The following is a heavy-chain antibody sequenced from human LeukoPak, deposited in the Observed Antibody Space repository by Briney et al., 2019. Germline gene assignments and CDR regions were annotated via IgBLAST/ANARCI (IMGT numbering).Heavy chain of an antibody. CDR1: GGTFSSYA. J-gene: IGHJ5*02. Sequence: ASVKVSCKASGGTFSSYAISWVRQAPGQGLEWMGRIIPILGIANYAQKFQGRVTITADKSTSTAYMELSSLRSEDTAVYYCARRVVGATADWFDPWGQGTLVTVSS. CDR2: IIPILGIA. CDR3: ARRVVGATADWFDP. V-gene: IGHV1-69*04. D-gene: IGHD1-26*01.